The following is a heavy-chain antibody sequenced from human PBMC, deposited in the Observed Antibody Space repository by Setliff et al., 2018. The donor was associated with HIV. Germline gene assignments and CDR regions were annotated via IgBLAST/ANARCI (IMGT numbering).Heavy chain of an antibody. D-gene: IGHD6-19*01. V-gene: IGHV4-59*11. J-gene: IGHJ6*02. CDR1: SGYMSGHF. Sequence: KPSETLSLTCTVSSGYMSGHFWTWIRQTPGEGLEWIGNIYLGETTNYNPSLKSRATISLDTSKRQFSLHLTSVTAADTAIYYCSRDPGQWLVKGGMDVWGQGIAVTVSS. CDR3: SRDPGQWLVKGGMDV. CDR2: IYLGETT.